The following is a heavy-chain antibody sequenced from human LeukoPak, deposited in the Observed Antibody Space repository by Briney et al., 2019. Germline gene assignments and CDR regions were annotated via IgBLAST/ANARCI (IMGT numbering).Heavy chain of an antibody. CDR3: ARGASRSGRRFDY. CDR2: IYSGGST. D-gene: IGHD1-26*01. V-gene: IGHV3-66*01. Sequence: GGSLRLSCAASEFSVGSNYMTWVRQAPGKGLEWVSLIYSGGSTYYADSVKGRFTISRDNSKNTLYLQMNSLRAEDTAVYYCARGASRSGRRFDYWGQGTLVTVSS. J-gene: IGHJ4*02. CDR1: EFSVGSNY.